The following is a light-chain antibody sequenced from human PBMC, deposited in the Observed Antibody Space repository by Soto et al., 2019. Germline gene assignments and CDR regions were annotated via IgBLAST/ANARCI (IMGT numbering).Light chain of an antibody. CDR1: QSFSSY. Sequence: EIVLTQSPATLSLSPGERATLSCRASQSFSSYLAWYQQKPGQAPRLLIYDASQRATGIPARFSGRRSGTDFTLTISSLEPEDFAVYYCQQRSNWPPVITFGQGTRLEIK. CDR3: QQRSNWPPVIT. CDR2: DAS. V-gene: IGKV3-11*01. J-gene: IGKJ5*01.